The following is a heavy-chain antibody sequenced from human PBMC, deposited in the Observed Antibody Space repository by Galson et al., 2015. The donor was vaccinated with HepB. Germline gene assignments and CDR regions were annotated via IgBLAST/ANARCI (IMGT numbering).Heavy chain of an antibody. V-gene: IGHV3-49*02. D-gene: IGHD3-22*01. CDR3: TRVSRNMYFDSSGIFDI. J-gene: IGHJ4*02. CDR2: IRSKPYGGTT. Sequence: RQAPGKGLEWVSLIRSKPYGGTTEYAASVKGRFTISRDDSKSIAFLQMNSLRTEDTAVYYCTRVSRNMYFDSSGIFDIWGQGTLVTVSS.